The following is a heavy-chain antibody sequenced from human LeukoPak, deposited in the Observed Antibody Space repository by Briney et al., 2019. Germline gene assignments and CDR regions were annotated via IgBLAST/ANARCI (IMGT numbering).Heavy chain of an antibody. CDR3: ARSYGPPRPGPLDY. D-gene: IGHD3-10*01. V-gene: IGHV4-4*07. Sequence: SETLSLTCTVSGGSISSYYWSWIRQPAGKGLEWIGRIYTSGSTNYNPSLKSRVTMSVDTSKNQSSLKLSSVTAADTAVYYCARSYGPPRPGPLDYWGQGTLVTVSS. CDR1: GGSISSYY. J-gene: IGHJ4*02. CDR2: IYTSGST.